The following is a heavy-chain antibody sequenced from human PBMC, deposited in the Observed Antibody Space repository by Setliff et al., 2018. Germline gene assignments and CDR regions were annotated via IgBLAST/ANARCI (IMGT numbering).Heavy chain of an antibody. J-gene: IGHJ6*03. CDR1: GGTFTTYA. D-gene: IGHD3-9*01. CDR2: IIPRFSTA. Sequence: SVKVSCKASGGTFTTYAITWVRQAPGQGLEWMGGIIPRFSTANIAQNFQGRVTTSADESTSTVYMELSSLRSEDTAVYYCARTARPNRYYNYMDVWGKGTKVTVS. CDR3: ARTARPNRYYNYMDV. V-gene: IGHV1-69*13.